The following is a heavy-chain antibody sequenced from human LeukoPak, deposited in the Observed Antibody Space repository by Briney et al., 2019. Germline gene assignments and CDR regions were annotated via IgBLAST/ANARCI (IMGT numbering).Heavy chain of an antibody. Sequence: GASVKVSCKASGYTFANFAVSWLRQAPGQGLEWMGWINTNTGNPTFGQGFTGRFVFSLDTSVSTAYLQIDSLKADDTAVYYCAILTAIDARRSYWYFDLWGRGTLVSVSS. J-gene: IGHJ2*01. CDR3: AILTAIDARRSYWYFDL. D-gene: IGHD2-21*02. CDR1: GYTFANFA. CDR2: INTNTGNP. V-gene: IGHV7-4-1*01.